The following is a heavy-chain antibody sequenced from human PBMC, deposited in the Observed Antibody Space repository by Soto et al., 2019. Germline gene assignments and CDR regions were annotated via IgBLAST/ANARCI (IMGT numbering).Heavy chain of an antibody. V-gene: IGHV1-69*13. CDR1: GGTFNNYP. CDR2: SIPIFGTA. Sequence: SVKVSCKASGGTFNNYPITWVRQAPGEGLEWMGGSIPIFGTANYAQKFQGRVTISVDESTSTAYMELSSLRSEDAAVYYCARGRGYSGDDHYYYFDMDVWGQGTTVTVS. D-gene: IGHD5-12*01. J-gene: IGHJ6*02. CDR3: ARGRGYSGDDHYYYFDMDV.